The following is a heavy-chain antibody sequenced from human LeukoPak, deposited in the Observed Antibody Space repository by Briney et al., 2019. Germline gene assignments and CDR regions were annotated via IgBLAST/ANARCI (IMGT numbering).Heavy chain of an antibody. CDR2: ISGSGNTA. D-gene: IGHD3-22*01. J-gene: IGHJ6*02. Sequence: PGGSLRLSCAASGFTFSSYAMSWVRQAPGKGLEWVSAISGSGNTAYYADSVKGRFTISRDNSKNTLYLQMNSLRAEDTAVYYCAKRSYSSHWYYYYGMDVWGQGTTVTVSS. V-gene: IGHV3-23*01. CDR1: GFTFSSYA. CDR3: AKRSYSSHWYYYYGMDV.